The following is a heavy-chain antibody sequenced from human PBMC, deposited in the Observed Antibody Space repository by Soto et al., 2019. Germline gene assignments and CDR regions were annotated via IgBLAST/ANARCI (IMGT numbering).Heavy chain of an antibody. J-gene: IGHJ6*02. CDR1: GTSISSTSYY. CDR3: ARRYGNYFYYGMDV. D-gene: IGHD5-18*01. V-gene: IGHV4-39*01. Sequence: SATLSLSCTASGTSISSTSYYWGWIRQPPGKGLEWIGSIYYSGSTYYNPSLKSRVTISVDTSTNQFSLKLSSVTAADTAVYYCARRYGNYFYYGMDVWGQGTTVTVSS. CDR2: IYYSGST.